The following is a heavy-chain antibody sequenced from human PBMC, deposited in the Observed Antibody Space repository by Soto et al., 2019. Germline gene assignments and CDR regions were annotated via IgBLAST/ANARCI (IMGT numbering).Heavy chain of an antibody. CDR2: ISYDGSNK. Sequence: PGGSLRLSCAASGLTFSSYGMHWVRQAPGKGLEWVAVISYDGSNKYYADSVKGRFTISRDNSKNTLYLQMNSLRAEDTAVYYCAKEVGAITYYYYGMGVWGQGTTVTVSS. CDR3: AKEVGAITYYYYGMGV. CDR1: GLTFSSYG. J-gene: IGHJ6*02. D-gene: IGHD1-26*01. V-gene: IGHV3-30*18.